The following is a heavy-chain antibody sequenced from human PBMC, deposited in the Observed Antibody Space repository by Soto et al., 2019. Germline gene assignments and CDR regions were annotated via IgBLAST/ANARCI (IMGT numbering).Heavy chain of an antibody. V-gene: IGHV5-10-1*01. D-gene: IGHD1-26*01. Sequence: GEPLKISCKGSGYSFTSYWISWVRQMPGKGLEWMGRIDPSDSYTNYSPSFQGHVTISADKSISTAYLQWSSLKASDTAMYYCATTYSGSYKGTFVDVWGQGTTVTVSS. CDR1: GYSFTSYW. J-gene: IGHJ6*02. CDR3: ATTYSGSYKGTFVDV. CDR2: IDPSDSYT.